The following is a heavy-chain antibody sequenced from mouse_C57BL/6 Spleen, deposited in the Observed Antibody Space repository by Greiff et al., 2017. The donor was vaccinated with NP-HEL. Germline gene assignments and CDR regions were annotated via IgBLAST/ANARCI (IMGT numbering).Heavy chain of an antibody. CDR2: IWTGGGT. Sequence: QVQLQQSGPGLVAPSQSLSITCTVSGFSLTSYAISWVRQPPGKGLEWLGVIWTGGGTNYNSALKSRLSISKDNSKSQVFLKMNSLQTDDTARYYWARCRYYGSSPYAMDYWGQGTSVTVSS. CDR1: GFSLTSYA. V-gene: IGHV2-9-1*01. D-gene: IGHD1-1*01. J-gene: IGHJ4*01. CDR3: ARCRYYGSSPYAMDY.